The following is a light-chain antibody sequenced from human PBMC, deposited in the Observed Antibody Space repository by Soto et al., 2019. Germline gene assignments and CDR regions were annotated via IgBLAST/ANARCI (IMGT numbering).Light chain of an antibody. CDR2: DVT. CDR1: SSDVGAYNY. CDR3: SSYTTTTVA. V-gene: IGLV2-14*03. Sequence: QSALTQPASVSGSPGQSITISCTGTSSDVGAYNYVSWYQQHPGKAPKLMIYDVTNRPSGVSNRFSGSKAGNTASLTISGLQADDEADYYCSSYTTTTVAFGGGTKLTVL. J-gene: IGLJ2*01.